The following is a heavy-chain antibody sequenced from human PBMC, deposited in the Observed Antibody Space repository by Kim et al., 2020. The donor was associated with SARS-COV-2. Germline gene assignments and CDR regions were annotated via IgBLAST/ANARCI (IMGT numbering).Heavy chain of an antibody. D-gene: IGHD4-17*01. CDR3: ARGNGDYVAYYYYGMDV. Sequence: GKGRFTISRDNSKNTLYLQMNSLRAEDTAVYYCARGNGDYVAYYYYGMDVWGQGTTVTVSS. J-gene: IGHJ6*02. V-gene: IGHV3-30*01.